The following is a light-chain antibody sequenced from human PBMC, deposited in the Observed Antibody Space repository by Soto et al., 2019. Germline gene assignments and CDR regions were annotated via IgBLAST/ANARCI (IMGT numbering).Light chain of an antibody. CDR3: KSFATTFYV. V-gene: IGLV2-14*03. CDR1: SGDVGGYNH. Sequence: QSVLTQPASVSGSPGQSITISCTGTSGDVGGYNHVSWYQQHPGKAPKLLIYDVSNRPSGVSNRYSASKSGNTASLTISGLQAEDEADYYCKSFATTFYVFGTRTKVTVL. CDR2: DVS. J-gene: IGLJ1*01.